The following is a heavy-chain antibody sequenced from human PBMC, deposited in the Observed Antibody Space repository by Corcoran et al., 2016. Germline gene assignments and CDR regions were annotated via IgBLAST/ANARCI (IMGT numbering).Heavy chain of an antibody. V-gene: IGHV3-73*02. D-gene: IGHD3-22*01. Sequence: EVQLVESGGGLVQPGGSLKLSCAASGFTFSGSAMHWVRQASGKGLEWVGRIRSKANSYATAYAASVKGRFTISRDDSKNTAYLQMNSLKTEDTAVYYCTRPYYYDSSGYYHAYWGQGTLVTVSS. J-gene: IGHJ4*02. CDR1: GFTFSGSA. CDR3: TRPYYYDSSGYYHAY. CDR2: IRSKANSYAT.